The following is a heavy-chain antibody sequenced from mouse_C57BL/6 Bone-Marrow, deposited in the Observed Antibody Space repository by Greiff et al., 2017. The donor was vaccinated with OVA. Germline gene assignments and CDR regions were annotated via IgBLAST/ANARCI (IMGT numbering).Heavy chain of an antibody. CDR2: IWWDDDK. J-gene: IGHJ2*01. V-gene: IGHV8-8*01. CDR1: GFSLSTFGMG. CDR3: ARISYYYGSSFDY. D-gene: IGHD1-1*01. Sequence: VKLQESGPGILQPSQTLSLTCSFSGFSLSTFGMGVGWIRQPSGKGLEWLAHIWWDDDKYYNPALKSRLPISKDTSKSQVFLKIANVDTADTATYYCARISYYYGSSFDYWGQGTTLTVSS.